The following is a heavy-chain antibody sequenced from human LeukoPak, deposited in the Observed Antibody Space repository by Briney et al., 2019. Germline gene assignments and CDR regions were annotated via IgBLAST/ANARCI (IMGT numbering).Heavy chain of an antibody. J-gene: IGHJ5*02. D-gene: IGHD3-10*01. Sequence: GGSLSLACAPYGFTFTSFAIRWVRQAAGEWREWVSAISGSGGSTYYADSVKGRFTISRDNSKTTLYLQMNSLRAEDTAVYYCAKDPRLLWFGELLAFDPWGQGTLVTVSS. CDR3: AKDPRLLWFGELLAFDP. CDR2: ISGSGGST. CDR1: GFTFTSFA. V-gene: IGHV3-23*01.